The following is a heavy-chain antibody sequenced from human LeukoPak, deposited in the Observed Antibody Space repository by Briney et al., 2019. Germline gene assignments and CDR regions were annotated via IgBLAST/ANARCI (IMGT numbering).Heavy chain of an antibody. V-gene: IGHV3-30*02. CDR3: AKRAGNAWSAGA. Sequence: GGSLRLSCAASGFTFSSYGMHWVRQAPGKGLDWVAYIRNDASNTYYADSVKGRFSISRDNSKNTVYLQMNSLIPEDTAVYYCAKRAGNAWSAGAWGQGTLVTVSS. J-gene: IGHJ5*02. D-gene: IGHD1-1*01. CDR1: GFTFSSYG. CDR2: IRNDASNT.